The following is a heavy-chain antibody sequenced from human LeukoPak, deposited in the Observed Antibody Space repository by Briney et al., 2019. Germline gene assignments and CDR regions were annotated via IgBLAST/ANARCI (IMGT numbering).Heavy chain of an antibody. V-gene: IGHV1-18*01. J-gene: IGHJ3*02. D-gene: IGHD4-17*01. CDR2: ISAYNGNT. CDR3: ARDAPTVSLTTNAFDI. CDR1: GNSLTSYA. Sequence: ASVKVSCKASGNSLTSYAMNWVRQAPGQGLEGMGWISAYNGNTNYAQKLQGRVTMTTDTSTSTAYMELRSLRSDDTAVYYCARDAPTVSLTTNAFDIWGQGTMVTVSS.